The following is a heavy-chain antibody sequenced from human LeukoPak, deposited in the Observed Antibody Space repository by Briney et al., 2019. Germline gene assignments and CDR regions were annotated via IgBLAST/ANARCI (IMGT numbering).Heavy chain of an antibody. CDR2: IKEDGSET. D-gene: IGHD2-15*01. Sequence: GGSLRLSCAASGFTFSRYWMSWVRQAPGKGLEWVANIKEDGSETHCVDSVKGRFTISRDNAKNSLYLQMNSLRAEDTAVYYCARDRYCSFWGQGTLVTVSS. CDR1: GFTFSRYW. J-gene: IGHJ4*02. V-gene: IGHV3-7*01. CDR3: ARDRYCSF.